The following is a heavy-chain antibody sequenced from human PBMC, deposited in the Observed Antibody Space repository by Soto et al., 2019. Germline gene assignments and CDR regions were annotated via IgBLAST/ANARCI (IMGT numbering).Heavy chain of an antibody. Sequence: GESLKISCKGSGYSFTNYWISWVRQMPGKGLEWMGKIDPTDSYTNYSPSFQGHVTISADKSIRTAYLQWSSLKASETAMYYCARLGGEMATIIDYWGQGTLVTVSS. CDR2: IDPTDSYT. V-gene: IGHV5-10-1*01. J-gene: IGHJ4*02. CDR1: GYSFTNYW. CDR3: ARLGGEMATIIDY. D-gene: IGHD5-12*01.